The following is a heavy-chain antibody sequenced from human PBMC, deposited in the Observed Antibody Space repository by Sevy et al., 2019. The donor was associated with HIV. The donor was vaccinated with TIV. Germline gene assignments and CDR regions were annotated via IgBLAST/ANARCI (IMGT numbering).Heavy chain of an antibody. CDR3: AREGCTKPHDY. CDR2: LSFGCGEI. CDR1: GLTFSKYS. Sequence: GESLKISCAASGLTFSKYSMSWVRQPPGKGLEWVSTLSFGCGEINYADSVNGRFTIPKDNSKSSVYLQMNNLRPDDTAVYCCAREGCTKPHDYWGQGTLVTVSS. V-gene: IGHV3-23*01. D-gene: IGHD2-8*01. J-gene: IGHJ4*02.